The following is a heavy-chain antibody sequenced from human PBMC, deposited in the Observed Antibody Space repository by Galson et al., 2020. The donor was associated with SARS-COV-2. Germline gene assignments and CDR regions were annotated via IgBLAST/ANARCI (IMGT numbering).Heavy chain of an antibody. CDR3: VRQPPETAAFDF. CDR1: GDSLINYY. CDR2: IYYSGAT. J-gene: IGHJ4*02. V-gene: IGHV4-59*08. Sequence: SETLSLTCTVSGDSLINYYWSWIRQSPGEGLEWIAYIYYSGATKYNPSLKSRVTISIDRTQNQFSLRLNSVTAADTATYYCVRQPPETAAFDFWCLGSPVTVSS. D-gene: IGHD2-2*01.